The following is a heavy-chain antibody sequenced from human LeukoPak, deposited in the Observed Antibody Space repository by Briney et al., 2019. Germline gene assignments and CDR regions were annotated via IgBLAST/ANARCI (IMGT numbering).Heavy chain of an antibody. Sequence: PGGSLRLSCAASGFTSSSYAMSWVRQAPGKGLEWVSAISGSGGSTYYADSVKGRSTISRDNSKNTLYLQMNSLRAEDTAVYYCAKDLVRVIVVVITTVAFDIWGQGTMVTVSS. V-gene: IGHV3-23*01. D-gene: IGHD3-22*01. CDR3: AKDLVRVIVVVITTVAFDI. CDR2: ISGSGGST. J-gene: IGHJ3*02. CDR1: GFTSSSYA.